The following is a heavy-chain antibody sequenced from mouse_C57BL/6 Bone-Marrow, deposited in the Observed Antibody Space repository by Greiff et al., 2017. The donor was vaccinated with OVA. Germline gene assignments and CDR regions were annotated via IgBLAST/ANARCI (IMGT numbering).Heavy chain of an antibody. V-gene: IGHV3-6*01. CDR1: GYSITSGYY. Sequence: DVQLQESGPGLVKPSQSLSLTCSVTGYSITSGYYWNWIRQFPGNKLEWMGYISYDGSNNYNPSLKNRISITRDTSKNQFFLKLNSVTTEDTATYYCARRGLDWYFDVWGTGTTVTVSS. CDR2: ISYDGSN. D-gene: IGHD2-4*01. J-gene: IGHJ1*03. CDR3: ARRGLDWYFDV.